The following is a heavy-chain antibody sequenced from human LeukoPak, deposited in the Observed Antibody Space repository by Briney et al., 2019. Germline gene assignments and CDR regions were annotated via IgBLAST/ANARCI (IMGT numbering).Heavy chain of an antibody. D-gene: IGHD5-18*01. Sequence: SETLSLTCTVSGGSISSGSYYWNWIRQPAGKGLEWIRRIYTSGSTNYNPTLKSRVTISVDTSMNQFSLKLSSVTAADTAVYYCARDRGVRYSYGPRYYYYGMDVWGQGTTVTVSS. CDR1: GGSISSGSYY. CDR3: ARDRGVRYSYGPRYYYYGMDV. CDR2: IYTSGST. J-gene: IGHJ6*02. V-gene: IGHV4-61*02.